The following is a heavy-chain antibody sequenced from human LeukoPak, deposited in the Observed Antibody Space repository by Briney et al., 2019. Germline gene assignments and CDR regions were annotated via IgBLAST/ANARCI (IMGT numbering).Heavy chain of an antibody. V-gene: IGHV4-31*03. CDR3: ARGATKYNWFDP. J-gene: IGHJ5*02. CDR1: GGSISSGGYY. CDR2: IYYSGST. Sequence: PSETLSLTCTVPGGSISSGGYYWSWIRQHPGKGLGWIGYIYYSGSTYYNPSLKSRVTISVDTSKNQFSLKLSSVTAADTAVYYCARGATKYNWFDPWGQGTLVTVSS.